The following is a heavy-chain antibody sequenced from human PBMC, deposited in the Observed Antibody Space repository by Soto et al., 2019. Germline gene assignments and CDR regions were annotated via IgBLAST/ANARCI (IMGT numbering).Heavy chain of an antibody. CDR1: GGPFGSSA. J-gene: IGHJ3*01. D-gene: IGHD3-16*01. CDR3: ARLRRDWGDAFDL. CDR2: IIPVFDKA. V-gene: IGHV1-69*01. Sequence: QVQLVQSGADVKKPGSSVKVSCKTSGGPFGSSAISWVRQAPAQGLEWMGEIIPVFDKANYAQNFQGRLTITADEPTGTVFMQLSSLRSEDTAGYFCARLRRDWGDAFDLWGLGTVVTVSS.